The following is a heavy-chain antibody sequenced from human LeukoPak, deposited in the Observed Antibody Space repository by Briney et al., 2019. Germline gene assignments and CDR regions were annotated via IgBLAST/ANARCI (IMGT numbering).Heavy chain of an antibody. V-gene: IGHV3-66*01. Sequence: GGSLRLSCAASGVTVSSNYMSWVRQAPGKGLEWVSVIYSGGSTYYADSVKGRFTISRDNSKNTLYLQMNSLRAEDTAVYYCAREIGPVAGTGYHFDYWGQGTLVTVSS. CDR3: AREIGPVAGTGYHFDY. CDR2: IYSGGST. CDR1: GVTVSSNY. D-gene: IGHD6-19*01. J-gene: IGHJ4*02.